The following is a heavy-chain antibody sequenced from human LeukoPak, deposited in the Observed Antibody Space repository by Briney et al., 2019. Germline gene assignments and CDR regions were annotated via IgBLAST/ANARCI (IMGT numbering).Heavy chain of an antibody. D-gene: IGHD1-1*01. V-gene: IGHV1-2*02. CDR3: VPTPEAYTSNWNV. CDR2: INPDTGFT. J-gene: IGHJ4*02. CDR1: GYKFVDDY. Sequence: GATVKVSCKASGYKFVDDYMHWVRQAPGQGLEFMGWINPDTGFTNYAQKFQGRVTLTRDTSISTAYMEVRSLRSYDTAVYYCVPTPEAYTSNWNVWGRGTLVTVSS.